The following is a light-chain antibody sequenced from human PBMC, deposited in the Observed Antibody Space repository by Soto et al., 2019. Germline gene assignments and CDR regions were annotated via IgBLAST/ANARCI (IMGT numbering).Light chain of an antibody. Sequence: ETVITQSPVTLSVSPGEGATLSCRASQTINNNLAWYQQKPGQAPRLLIYGASRRATGVPARFSGSGSGTEFTLTISSLQSEDFAVYYCLHYNNGPRFGQGTKVDIK. CDR1: QTINNN. J-gene: IGKJ1*01. CDR3: LHYNNGPR. CDR2: GAS. V-gene: IGKV3-15*01.